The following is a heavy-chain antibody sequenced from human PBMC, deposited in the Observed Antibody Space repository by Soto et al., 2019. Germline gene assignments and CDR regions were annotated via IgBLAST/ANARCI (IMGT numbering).Heavy chain of an antibody. D-gene: IGHD1-26*01. V-gene: IGHV4-59*01. J-gene: IGHJ3*02. CDR3: ARDRDGSYPAAFDI. Sequence: SETLSLTCTVSGGSISSYYWSWIRQPPGKGLEWIGYIYYSGSTNYNPSLKSRVTISVDTSKNQFSLKLSSVTAADTAVYYCARDRDGSYPAAFDIWGQGTMVTVSS. CDR2: IYYSGST. CDR1: GGSISSYY.